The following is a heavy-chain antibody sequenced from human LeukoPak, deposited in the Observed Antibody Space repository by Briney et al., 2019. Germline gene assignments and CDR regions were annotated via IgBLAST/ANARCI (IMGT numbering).Heavy chain of an antibody. CDR1: GYTFTSYG. Sequence: ASVKVSCKAFGYTFTSYGISWVRQAPGQGLEWMGWISAYNGNTNYAQNLQGRGTITRDTSISTAYMEMNSLTSDDTAVYYCARSARHCNNGVCFTDYYIDLWGKGTTVTVSS. CDR2: ISAYNGNT. V-gene: IGHV1-18*01. CDR3: ARSARHCNNGVCFTDYYIDL. D-gene: IGHD2-8*01. J-gene: IGHJ6*03.